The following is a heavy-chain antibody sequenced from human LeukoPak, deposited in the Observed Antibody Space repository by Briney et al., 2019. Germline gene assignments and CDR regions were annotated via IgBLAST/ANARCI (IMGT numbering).Heavy chain of an antibody. CDR3: ARDSHKFDSSGYYPDAFSI. V-gene: IGHV3-48*03. CDR1: GLTFSSYE. CDR2: ISSSGSSI. J-gene: IGHJ3*02. D-gene: IGHD3-22*01. Sequence: GGSLRLSCAASGLTFSSYEMNWVRQAPGKGLEWVSYISSSGSSIYYADSVKGRFTISRDNAKKSLYLQMHSLRAEDTAVYYCARDSHKFDSSGYYPDAFSIWGQGTMVTVSS.